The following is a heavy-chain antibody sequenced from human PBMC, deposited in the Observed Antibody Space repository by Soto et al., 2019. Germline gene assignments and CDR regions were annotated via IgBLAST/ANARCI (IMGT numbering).Heavy chain of an antibody. CDR1: GGTFSSYA. CDR2: IIPIFGTA. D-gene: IGHD1-26*01. Sequence: QVQLVQSGAEVKKPGSSVKVSCKASGGTFSSYAISWVRQAPGQGLEWMGGIIPIFGTANYAQKFQGRVTITADESTGTGYMELSSLGSGGTAGYYCAGSRHPHENWFDPWGQGTLVTVSS. J-gene: IGHJ5*02. CDR3: AGSRHPHENWFDP. V-gene: IGHV1-69*01.